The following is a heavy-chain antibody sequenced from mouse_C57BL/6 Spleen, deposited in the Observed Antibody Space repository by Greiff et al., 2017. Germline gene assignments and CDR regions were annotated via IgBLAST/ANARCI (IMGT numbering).Heavy chain of an antibody. D-gene: IGHD1-1*01. CDR1: GYTFTSYG. J-gene: IGHJ4*01. Sequence: QVQLQQSGAELARPGASVKLSCTASGYTFTSYGISWVQQRTGQGLEWIGEIYPRSGNTYYNETFKGQATLTADTSSRTAYMELRSLTSEDTAVYYCARAVATGPCYAMDYWGQGTSVTVAS. V-gene: IGHV1-81*01. CDR3: ARAVATGPCYAMDY. CDR2: IYPRSGNT.